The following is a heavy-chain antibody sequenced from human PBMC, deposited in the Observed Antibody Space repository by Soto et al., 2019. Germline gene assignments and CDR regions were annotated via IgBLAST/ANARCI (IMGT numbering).Heavy chain of an antibody. CDR3: AGDSPPPYYYESSGPSASWVAFDI. Sequence: SETLSLTCTVSGGSISSSSYYWGWIRQPPGKGLEWIGSIYYSGSTYYNPSLKSRVTISVDTSKNQFSLKLSSVTAADTAVYYCAGDSPPPYYYESSGPSASWVAFDIWGQGTMVTVS. CDR1: GGSISSSSYY. V-gene: IGHV4-39*01. CDR2: IYYSGST. D-gene: IGHD3-22*01. J-gene: IGHJ3*02.